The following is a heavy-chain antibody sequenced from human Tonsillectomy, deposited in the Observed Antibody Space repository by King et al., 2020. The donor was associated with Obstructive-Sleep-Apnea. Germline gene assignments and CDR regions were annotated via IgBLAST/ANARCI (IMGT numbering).Heavy chain of an antibody. CDR1: GFSLSTSGMC. D-gene: IGHD3-10*01. CDR2: IDWDDDK. CDR3: ARTDMLRGPYFDY. V-gene: IGHV2-70*04. J-gene: IGHJ4*02. Sequence: TLKESGPALVKPPQTLTLTCTFSGFSLSTSGMCVNWIRQPPGKALEWLARIDWDDDKFYTTSLKTRLTISKDTSKTQVVLTLTNVDPVDTATYYCARTDMLRGPYFDYWGQGTLVTVSS.